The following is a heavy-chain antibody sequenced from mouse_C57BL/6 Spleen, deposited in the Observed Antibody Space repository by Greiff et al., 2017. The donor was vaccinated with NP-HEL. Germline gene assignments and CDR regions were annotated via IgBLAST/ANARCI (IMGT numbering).Heavy chain of an antibody. CDR3: ARGYYYGSRGEDYFDY. D-gene: IGHD1-1*01. CDR1: GFSLTSYG. Sequence: QIHVKQSGPGLVQPSQSLSITCTVSGFSLTSYGVHWVRQSPGKGLEWLGVIWSGGSTDYNAAFISRLSIIKDNSKSQVFFKMSSLQADDTAIYYCARGYYYGSRGEDYFDYWGQGTTLTVSS. V-gene: IGHV2-2*01. J-gene: IGHJ2*01. CDR2: IWSGGST.